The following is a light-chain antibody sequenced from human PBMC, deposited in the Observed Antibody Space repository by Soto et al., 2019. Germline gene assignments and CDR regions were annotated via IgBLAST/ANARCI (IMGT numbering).Light chain of an antibody. CDR2: DSS. CDR1: QNIGSY. V-gene: IGKV3-11*01. CDR3: QLRTNWPAAFT. J-gene: IGKJ3*01. Sequence: VLTQSPATLSLSPGDTVVLSCRASQNIGSYFAWYQHKPGLAPRLLIYDSSNRATGAPARFSGSGSGPESTLTISSLQAEDFGIHYCQLRTNWPAAFTFGPGTRVDLK.